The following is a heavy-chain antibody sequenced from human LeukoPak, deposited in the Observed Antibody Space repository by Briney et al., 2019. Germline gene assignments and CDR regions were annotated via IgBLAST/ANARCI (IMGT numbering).Heavy chain of an antibody. CDR3: ARQGSGLRFEYNWFDP. J-gene: IGHJ5*02. CDR2: ISSSSIYI. D-gene: IGHD3-10*01. V-gene: IGHV3-21*01. CDR1: GFTFSSYS. Sequence: GGSLRLSCAGSGFTFSSYSMHWVRQAPGKGLEWVSSISSSSIYIYYADSLKGRFTISRDNAKNSLSLQMNSLRAEDTAVYYCARQGSGLRFEYNWFDPWGQGTLVTVSS.